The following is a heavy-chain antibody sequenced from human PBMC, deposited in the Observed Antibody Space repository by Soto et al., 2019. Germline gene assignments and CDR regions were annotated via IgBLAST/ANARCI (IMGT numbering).Heavy chain of an antibody. Sequence: EVQLVESGGGLVQPGGSLRLSCAASGFTFSRFWMHWVRQAPGEGLVWVSHINDDGTITTYADSVKGRFTISRDNAENTVYLEMNSLRNEDTAAYYCRPSGLRYGNDAFDIWGQGTMVTVSS. D-gene: IGHD5-18*01. J-gene: IGHJ3*02. V-gene: IGHV3-74*03. CDR2: INDDGTIT. CDR3: RPSGLRYGNDAFDI. CDR1: GFTFSRFW.